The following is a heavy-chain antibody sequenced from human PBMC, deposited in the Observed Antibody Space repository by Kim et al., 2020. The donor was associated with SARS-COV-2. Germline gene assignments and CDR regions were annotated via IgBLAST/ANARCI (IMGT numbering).Heavy chain of an antibody. Sequence: SETLSLTCAVYGGSFSGYYWSWIRQPPGKGLEWIGEINHSGSTNYNPSLKSRVTISVDTSKNQFSLKLSSVTAADTAVYYCARAGNSYGYIFFDYWGQGT. CDR3: ARAGNSYGYIFFDY. CDR1: GGSFSGYY. D-gene: IGHD5-18*01. J-gene: IGHJ4*02. V-gene: IGHV4-34*01. CDR2: INHSGST.